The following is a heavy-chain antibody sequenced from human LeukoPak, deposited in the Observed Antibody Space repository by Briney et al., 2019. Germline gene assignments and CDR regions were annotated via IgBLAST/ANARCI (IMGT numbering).Heavy chain of an antibody. Sequence: SGGSLRLSCAASGFTFSSYSMNWVRQAPGKGLEWVSSISSSSSYIYYADSVKGRFTISRDNAKNSLYLQMNSLRAEDTAVYYCARDNGYYDSSGYLARFDYWGQGTLVTVSS. CDR2: ISSSSSYI. CDR3: ARDNGYYDSSGYLARFDY. V-gene: IGHV3-21*01. J-gene: IGHJ4*02. D-gene: IGHD3-22*01. CDR1: GFTFSSYS.